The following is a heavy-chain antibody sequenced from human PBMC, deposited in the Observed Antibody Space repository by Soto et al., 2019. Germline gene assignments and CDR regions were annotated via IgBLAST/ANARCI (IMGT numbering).Heavy chain of an antibody. Sequence: EVQLVESGGGLVKPGGSLRLSCAGSGFLFSNAWINWVRHVPGKGLEWVGRIKSKALGGTTDFAAPVRGRFAITRDDSRNVAYMQMNSLYIEDTGVYYCTTDSYSTMIEVRFDYWGHGTLVTVSS. D-gene: IGHD3-22*01. J-gene: IGHJ4*01. V-gene: IGHV3-15*07. CDR1: GFLFSNAW. CDR3: TTDSYSTMIEVRFDY. CDR2: IKSKALGGTT.